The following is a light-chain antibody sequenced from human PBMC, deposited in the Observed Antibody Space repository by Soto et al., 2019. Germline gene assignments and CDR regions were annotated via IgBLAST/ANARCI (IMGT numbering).Light chain of an antibody. CDR2: DAS. V-gene: IGKV1-5*01. Sequence: DIQMTQSPSTLSASVGARVTITCRASQSISSWLAWYQQKPGKAPKLLIYDASSLESGVPSRFSGSGSGTEFPLTISSLQPDDFATYYCQQYNSYPYTFGQGTKLEIK. J-gene: IGKJ2*01. CDR3: QQYNSYPYT. CDR1: QSISSW.